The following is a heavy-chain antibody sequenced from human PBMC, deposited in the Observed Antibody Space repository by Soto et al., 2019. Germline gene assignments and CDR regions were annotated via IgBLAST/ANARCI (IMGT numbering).Heavy chain of an antibody. CDR2: IKQDGSEK. D-gene: IGHD6-13*01. V-gene: IGHV3-7*01. CDR3: AREPTHPLVPVIY. Sequence: GGSKRDSKSAAECHISSFLSNWIRQNPGKGLEWVANIKQDGSEKYYVDSVKGRFTISRDNAKNSLYLQMNSLRAEDTAVYYCAREPTHPLVPVIYWGQGTLVTVSS. J-gene: IGHJ4*02. CDR1: ECHISSFL.